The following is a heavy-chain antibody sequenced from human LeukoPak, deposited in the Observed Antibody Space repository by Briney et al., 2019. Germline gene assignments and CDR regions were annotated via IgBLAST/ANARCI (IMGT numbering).Heavy chain of an antibody. D-gene: IGHD1-26*01. V-gene: IGHV1-18*04. J-gene: IGHJ3*02. CDR1: GYTFTSYG. Sequence: ASVKVSCKASGYTFTSYGISWVRQAPGQGLEWMGWISAYNGNTNYAQRLQGRVTMTTDTSTSTAYMELRSLRSDDTAVYYCARGGPVIVGASGAFDIWGQGTMVTVSS. CDR3: ARGGPVIVGASGAFDI. CDR2: ISAYNGNT.